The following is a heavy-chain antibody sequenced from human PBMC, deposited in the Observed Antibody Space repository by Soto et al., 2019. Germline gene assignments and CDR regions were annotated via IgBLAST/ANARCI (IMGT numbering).Heavy chain of an antibody. V-gene: IGHV3-48*01. CDR3: AKALSGSVNWFDP. D-gene: IGHD3-10*01. J-gene: IGHJ5*02. Sequence: GGSLRLSCAASGFTFSSYSMSWVRQAPGKGLEWVSYISTSSSTIYYADSVKGRFTISRDNAKNSLYLQMNSLRAEDTAVYYCAKALSGSVNWFDPWGQGTLVTVSS. CDR1: GFTFSSYS. CDR2: ISTSSSTI.